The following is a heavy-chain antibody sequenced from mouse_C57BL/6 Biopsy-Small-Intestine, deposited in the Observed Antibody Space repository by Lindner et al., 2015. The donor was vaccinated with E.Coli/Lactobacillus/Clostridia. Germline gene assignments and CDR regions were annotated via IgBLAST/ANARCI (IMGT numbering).Heavy chain of an antibody. V-gene: IGHV3-8*01. CDR3: ARGGGSSLWYFDV. CDR1: GYSITSDY. Sequence: VQLQESGPGMVKPSQTLSLTCSVTGYSITSDYWNWIRKFPGNKLEYMGYISYSGSTYYNPSPKSRISITRDTSKNQFYLQLNSVTTEDTATYYCARGGGSSLWYFDVWGTGTTVTVSS. J-gene: IGHJ1*03. D-gene: IGHD1-1*01. CDR2: ISYSGST.